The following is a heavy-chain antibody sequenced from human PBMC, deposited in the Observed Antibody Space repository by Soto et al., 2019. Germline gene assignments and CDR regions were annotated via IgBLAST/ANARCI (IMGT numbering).Heavy chain of an antibody. CDR2: ISAYNGNT. Sequence: VPLVQSGAEVKKPGASVMVSCKASGYTFTSYGISWVRQAPGQGLEWMGWISAYNGNTNYAQKLQGRVTMTTDTSTSTAYMELRSLRSDDTAVYYCARAPYYDILTGYYTSYWYFDLWGRGTLVTVSS. CDR1: GYTFTSYG. J-gene: IGHJ2*01. D-gene: IGHD3-9*01. CDR3: ARAPYYDILTGYYTSYWYFDL. V-gene: IGHV1-18*04.